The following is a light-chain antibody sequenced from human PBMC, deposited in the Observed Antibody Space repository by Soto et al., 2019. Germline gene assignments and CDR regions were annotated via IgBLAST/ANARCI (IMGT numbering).Light chain of an antibody. CDR2: DAS. CDR1: QSISSW. J-gene: IGKJ5*01. CDR3: QQYHRSPIT. Sequence: VDRVTIPCRASQSISSWLAWYQQKPGKAPNLLIYDASTLERGVPSRFSGTGSGTEFTLAINSLQPDDFATYYCQQYHRSPITFGQGTRLEIK. V-gene: IGKV1-5*01.